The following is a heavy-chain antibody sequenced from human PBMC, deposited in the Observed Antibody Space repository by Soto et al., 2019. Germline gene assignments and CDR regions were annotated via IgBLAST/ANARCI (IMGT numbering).Heavy chain of an antibody. CDR3: ARTVPVTKFVGY. D-gene: IGHD4-17*01. J-gene: IGHJ4*02. V-gene: IGHV4-34*01. CDR2: INHSGST. Sequence: ASGALSLTCAVYGWSFSGFYWGWIRQPPGKGLEWIGEINHSGSTNYNPSLKSRVTISVDTSKNQFSLKLSSVTAADTAVYYCARTVPVTKFVGYWGQGTLVTVSS. CDR1: GWSFSGFY.